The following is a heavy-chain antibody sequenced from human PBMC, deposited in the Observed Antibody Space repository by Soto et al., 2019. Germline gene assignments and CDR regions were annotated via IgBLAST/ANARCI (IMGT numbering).Heavy chain of an antibody. CDR3: ARDSLSPDYGDYVWYFDL. CDR2: ISSSSSTI. Sequence: GGSLRLSCAASGFTFSIYSMNWVRQAPGKGLEWVSYISSSSSTIYYADSVKGRFTISRDNAKNSLYLQMNSLRAEDTAVYYCARDSLSPDYGDYVWYFDLWGRGTLVTVSS. CDR1: GFTFSIYS. D-gene: IGHD4-17*01. J-gene: IGHJ2*01. V-gene: IGHV3-48*01.